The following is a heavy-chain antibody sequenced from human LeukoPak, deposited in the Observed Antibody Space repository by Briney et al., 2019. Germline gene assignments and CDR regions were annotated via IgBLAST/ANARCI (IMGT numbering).Heavy chain of an antibody. D-gene: IGHD1-26*01. CDR3: AREGGQYYFDY. CDR2: IYYSGST. V-gene: IGHV4-59*01. J-gene: IGHJ4*02. Sequence: PSVTLSLTCTVSGGSISSYYWSWIRQPPGKGLEWIGYIYYSGSTNYNPSLKSRVTISVDTSKNQFSLKLTSVTAADTAVYYCAREGGQYYFDYWGQGTLVTVSS. CDR1: GGSISSYY.